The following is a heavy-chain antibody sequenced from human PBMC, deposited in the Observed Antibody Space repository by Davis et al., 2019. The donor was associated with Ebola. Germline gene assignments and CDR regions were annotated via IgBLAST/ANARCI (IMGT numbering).Heavy chain of an antibody. D-gene: IGHD6-6*01. Sequence: GESLKISCAASGFTFSSYWMSWVRQGPGKGLEWVANIKQDGSEKYYVDSLKGRFTISRDNAKNSVSLQMNSLRAEDTAVYYCARGSSSSGFDYWGQGTLVTVSS. CDR3: ARGSSSSGFDY. CDR1: GFTFSSYW. CDR2: IKQDGSEK. V-gene: IGHV3-7*01. J-gene: IGHJ4*02.